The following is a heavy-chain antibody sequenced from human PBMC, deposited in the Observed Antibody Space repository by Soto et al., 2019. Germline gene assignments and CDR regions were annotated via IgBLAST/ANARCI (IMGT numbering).Heavy chain of an antibody. D-gene: IGHD3-10*01. V-gene: IGHV1-18*04. J-gene: IGHJ1*01. CDR2: ISVSNDNT. CDR3: ARSSPSLDH. CDR1: VYIFRNYA. Sequence: XSVKVSCKTSVYIFRNYAISWVRQAPGQGLEWMGWISVSNDNTDSAHALRGRLTMTTDTSTSTAYLELTSLMSNDTAVYYCARSSPSLDHWGQGSLVTVSS.